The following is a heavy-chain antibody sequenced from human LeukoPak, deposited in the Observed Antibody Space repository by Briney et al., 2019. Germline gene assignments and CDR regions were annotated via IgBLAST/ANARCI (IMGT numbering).Heavy chain of an antibody. D-gene: IGHD2/OR15-2a*01. CDR1: GFSLTTAGVG. CDR2: IFSNDEK. J-gene: IGHJ5*02. CDR3: ARLPLGLCNKKYYGYWLDP. Sequence: SGPVLVKPTEALTLTCTVSGFSLTTAGVGVSWIRQPPGKALEWLAHIFSNDEKSYTTSLKNRLTISRDTSRGQVFLTITNMDPADTATYYCARLPLGLCNKKYYGYWLDPWGQGTLVTVSS. V-gene: IGHV2-26*01.